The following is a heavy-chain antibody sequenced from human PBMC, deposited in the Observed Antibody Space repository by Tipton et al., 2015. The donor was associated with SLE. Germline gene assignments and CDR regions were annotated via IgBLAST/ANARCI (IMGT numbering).Heavy chain of an antibody. CDR3: TRKALGSVGSSGWYFDL. J-gene: IGHJ2*01. CDR2: IRSKAYGGTT. CDR1: GFTFGDYA. Sequence: SLRLSCTASGFTFGDYAMSWVRQAPGKGLEWVGFIRSKAYGGTTEYAASVKGRFTISRDDSKSIAYLQMNSLKTEDTAVYYCTRKALGSVGSSGWYFDLWGRGTLVTVSS. D-gene: IGHD6-6*01. V-gene: IGHV3-49*04.